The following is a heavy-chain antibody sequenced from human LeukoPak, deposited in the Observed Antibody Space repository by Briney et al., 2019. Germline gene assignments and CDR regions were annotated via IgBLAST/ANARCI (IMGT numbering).Heavy chain of an antibody. J-gene: IGHJ4*02. CDR2: ISGSGGST. Sequence: GGSLRLSCAASGFTFSSYAMSWVRQAPGKGLEWASAISGSGGSTYYADSVKGRFTISRDNSKNTLYLQMNSLRAEDTAVYYCATIVVVVAAKSEDYWGQGTLVTVSS. CDR3: ATIVVVVAAKSEDY. D-gene: IGHD2-15*01. CDR1: GFTFSSYA. V-gene: IGHV3-23*01.